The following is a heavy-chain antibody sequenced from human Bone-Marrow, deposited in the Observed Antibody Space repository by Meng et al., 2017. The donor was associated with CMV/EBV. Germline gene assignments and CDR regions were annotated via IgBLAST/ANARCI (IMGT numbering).Heavy chain of an antibody. CDR3: AREVTSSLRGLDP. CDR2: INPKSGDT. V-gene: IGHV1-2*02. CDR1: GYTFTDDY. Sequence: ASVKVSCKAFGYTFTDDYIHWVRQAPGQGLEWIGWINPKSGDTGFAEQFQGRVTGTRDTSISTVFMDLSRLRSDDTAVYYCAREVTSSLRGLDPWGQGTLVTGYS. J-gene: IGHJ5*02. D-gene: IGHD2/OR15-2a*01.